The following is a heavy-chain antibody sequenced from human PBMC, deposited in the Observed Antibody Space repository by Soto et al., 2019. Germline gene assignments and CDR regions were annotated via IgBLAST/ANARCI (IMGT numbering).Heavy chain of an antibody. CDR1: GGSFSGYY. J-gene: IGHJ3*02. Sequence: NPSETLSLTCAVYGGSFSGYYWSWIRQPPGKGLEWIGEINHSGSTNYNPSLKCRVTISVDTSKNQFSLKLSSVTAADTAVYYCARAPRRYDYVWGSYRYTIPYDAFDIWGQGTMVTVSS. V-gene: IGHV4-34*01. CDR2: INHSGST. D-gene: IGHD3-16*02. CDR3: ARAPRRYDYVWGSYRYTIPYDAFDI.